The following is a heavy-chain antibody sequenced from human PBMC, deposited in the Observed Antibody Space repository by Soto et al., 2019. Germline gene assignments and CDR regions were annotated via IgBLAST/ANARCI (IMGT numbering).Heavy chain of an antibody. Sequence: GASVKVSCKASGYTFTSYGISWMRQAPGQGLEWMGWISSYNGNTNYARKVQGRVTMTTDTSTSTAYMELRSLRSDDTAMYFCARDDIVATSDYWGQGTLVTVSS. J-gene: IGHJ4*02. CDR2: ISSYNGNT. D-gene: IGHD5-12*01. CDR1: GYTFTSYG. CDR3: ARDDIVATSDY. V-gene: IGHV1-18*01.